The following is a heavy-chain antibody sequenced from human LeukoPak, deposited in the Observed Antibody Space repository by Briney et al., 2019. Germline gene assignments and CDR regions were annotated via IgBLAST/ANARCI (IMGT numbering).Heavy chain of an antibody. CDR2: IYYSGST. CDR3: ARLYYDSSGYYTAPVRYFDY. CDR1: GGSISSSSYY. V-gene: IGHV4-39*01. J-gene: IGHJ4*02. Sequence: PSETLSLTRTVSGGSISSSSYYWGWIRQPPGKGLEWIGSIYYSGSTYYNPSLKSRVTISVDTSKNQFSLKLSSVTAADTAVYYCARLYYDSSGYYTAPVRYFDYWGQGTLVTVSS. D-gene: IGHD3-22*01.